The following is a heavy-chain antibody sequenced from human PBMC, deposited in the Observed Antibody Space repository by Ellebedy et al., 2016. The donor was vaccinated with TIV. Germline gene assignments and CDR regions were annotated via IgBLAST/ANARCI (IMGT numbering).Heavy chain of an antibody. CDR3: ARGGSGTDWYFDL. D-gene: IGHD6-13*01. J-gene: IGHJ2*01. CDR2: MNPNSVNT. Sequence: ASVKVSCKTFDYTFTTYAISWVRQAPGQGLEWMGWMNPNSVNTGYAQKFQGRVTMTRNTSISTAYMELSSLRSEDTAVYYCARGGSGTDWYFDLWGRGTLVTVSS. CDR1: DYTFTTYA. V-gene: IGHV1-8*02.